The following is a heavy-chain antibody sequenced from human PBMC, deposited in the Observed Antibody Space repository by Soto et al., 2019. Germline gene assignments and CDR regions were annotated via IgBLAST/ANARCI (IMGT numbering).Heavy chain of an antibody. CDR1: GGTFSSYT. CDR2: IIPILGIA. J-gene: IGHJ5*02. Sequence: GASVKVSCKASGGTFSSYTISWVRQAPGQGLEWMGRIIPILGIANYAQKFQGRVTITADKSTSTAYMELSSLRSEDTAVYYCAREYMVRGVTNWFDPWGQGTLVTVSS. D-gene: IGHD3-10*01. V-gene: IGHV1-69*04. CDR3: AREYMVRGVTNWFDP.